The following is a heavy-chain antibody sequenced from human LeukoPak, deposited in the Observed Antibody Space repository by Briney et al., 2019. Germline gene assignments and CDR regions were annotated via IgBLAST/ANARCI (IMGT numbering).Heavy chain of an antibody. CDR1: DRSMNLYY. Sequence: SGETLSLICTLSDRSMNLYYWSWIRDSRGGGGECIGYIHYSGSTNYNPSLKSRVTISVDTSTNQFSLKLTSMTAADTAVYYCARLRSGGEWYFDYWGQGTLVTVSS. V-gene: IGHV4-59*08. CDR2: IHYSGST. J-gene: IGHJ4*02. D-gene: IGHD3-10*01. CDR3: ARLRSGGEWYFDY.